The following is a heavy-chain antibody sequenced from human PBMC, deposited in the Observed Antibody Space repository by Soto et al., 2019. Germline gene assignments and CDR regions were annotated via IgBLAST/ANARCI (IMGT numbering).Heavy chain of an antibody. J-gene: IGHJ6*02. CDR3: TTESYYGMDV. V-gene: IGHV3-15*01. Sequence: GGSLRLSCAASGLTFSNAWMSWVRQAPGKGLEWVGRIKSKTDGGTTDYAAPVKDRFTISRHDSKNTLYLQMNSLKTEDTAVYYCTTESYYGMDVWGQGTTVTVS. CDR2: IKSKTDGGTT. CDR1: GLTFSNAW.